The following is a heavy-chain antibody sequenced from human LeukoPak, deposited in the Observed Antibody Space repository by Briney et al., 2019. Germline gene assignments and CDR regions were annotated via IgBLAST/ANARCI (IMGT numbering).Heavy chain of an antibody. CDR1: GFTFSNYG. J-gene: IGHJ4*02. Sequence: PGRSLRLSCAASGFTFSNYGMHWVRQAPGKGLEWVAVIWYDGSNKYYADSVKGRFTISRDNSKTTLYLQMNSLRAEDTAVYYCAGNYGPYYFDYWGQGTLCSVSS. CDR2: IWYDGSNK. D-gene: IGHD3-10*01. CDR3: AGNYGPYYFDY. V-gene: IGHV3-33*01.